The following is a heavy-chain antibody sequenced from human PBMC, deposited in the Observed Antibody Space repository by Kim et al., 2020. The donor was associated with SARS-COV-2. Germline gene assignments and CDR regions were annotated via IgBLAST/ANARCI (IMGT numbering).Heavy chain of an antibody. J-gene: IGHJ4*02. D-gene: IGHD1-1*01. CDR2: IYRCGQT. CDR3: ARRRSSNWTHDK. CDR1: GFTVSNNY. V-gene: IGHV3-66*03. Sequence: GGTLRLSCAASGFTVSNNYINWVRQAPGKGLEWVAVIYRCGQTYYTDSVKGRFTVSRDRSKNALFLQMNRLRAEDTATYYCARRRSSNWTHDKWGQG.